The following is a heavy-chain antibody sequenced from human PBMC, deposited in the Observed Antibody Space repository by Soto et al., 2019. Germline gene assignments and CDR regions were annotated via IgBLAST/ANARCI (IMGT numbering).Heavy chain of an antibody. D-gene: IGHD4-17*01. CDR3: AREEGGDSEYYFEY. J-gene: IGHJ4*02. CDR1: GGSISRYY. Sequence: QVQLQGSGPGLVKPSETLSLTCTVSGGSISRYYWSWIRPPPGKGLECFGYIYYSGSTNYNPPLKSRVTISVDAAKNQFSLKLSSVAVADTAVYYCAREEGGDSEYYFEYWGQGTLVTVSS. CDR2: IYYSGST. V-gene: IGHV4-59*01.